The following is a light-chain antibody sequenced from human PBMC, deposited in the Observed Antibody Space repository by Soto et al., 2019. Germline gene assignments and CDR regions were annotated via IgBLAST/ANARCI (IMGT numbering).Light chain of an antibody. CDR3: QQYNNWPFT. Sequence: EIVMTQSPATLSVSPGERATLSCRASQSFSSSLAWYQQEHGQAPRLLIYDASARATGIPARFSGSGSGTEFTLTISSLQSEDFAVYYCQQYNNWPFTFGGGTKVEI. CDR2: DAS. CDR1: QSFSSS. V-gene: IGKV3-15*01. J-gene: IGKJ4*01.